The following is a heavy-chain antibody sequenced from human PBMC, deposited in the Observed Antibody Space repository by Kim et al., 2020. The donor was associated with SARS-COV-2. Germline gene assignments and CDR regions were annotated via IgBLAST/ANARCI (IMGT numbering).Heavy chain of an antibody. J-gene: IGHJ4*01. CDR1: GFTFSTYG. D-gene: IGHD5-18*01. Sequence: GGSLRLSCAASGFTFSTYGMSWVRQAPGKGLEWVSAITGNGAVTYYADSVQGRFAISRDNSKNTLYLQMNSLIAEDTAIYYCEKRGVDAVIGRLCDYWG. CDR3: EKRGVDAVIGRLCDY. CDR2: ITGNGAVT. V-gene: IGHV3-23*01.